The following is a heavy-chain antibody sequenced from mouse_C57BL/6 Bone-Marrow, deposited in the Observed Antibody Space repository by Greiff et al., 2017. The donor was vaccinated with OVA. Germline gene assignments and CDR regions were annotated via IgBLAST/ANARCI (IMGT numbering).Heavy chain of an antibody. CDR2: ISDGGSYT. D-gene: IGHD2-1*01. CDR1: GFTFSSYA. V-gene: IGHV5-4*01. CDR3: ARDDGNYPYYAMDY. J-gene: IGHJ4*01. Sequence: EVMLVESGGGLVKPGGSLKLSCAASGFTFSSYAMSWVRQTPEKRLEWVATISDGGSYTYYPDNVKGRFTISRDNAKNNLYLQMSHLKSEDTAMYYCARDDGNYPYYAMDYWGQGTSVTVSS.